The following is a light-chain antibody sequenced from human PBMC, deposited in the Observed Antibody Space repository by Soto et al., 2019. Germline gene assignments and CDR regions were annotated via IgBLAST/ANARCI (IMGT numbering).Light chain of an antibody. V-gene: IGKV3-15*01. CDR3: QQYRTWPRT. CDR1: QSVDIN. J-gene: IGKJ1*01. CDR2: GAS. Sequence: IVLTQSPATLSVTPGERVTLYCRASQSVDINLAWYQQKPGQAPRLLIYGASTRATDMPGKFSGRGSGTEVTRTISSLQSEADGVYYCQQYRTWPRTFGQGTQVDIK.